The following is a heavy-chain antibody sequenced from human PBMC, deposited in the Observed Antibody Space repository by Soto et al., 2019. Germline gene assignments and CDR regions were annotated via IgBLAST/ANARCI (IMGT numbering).Heavy chain of an antibody. CDR2: ISSSSSTI. J-gene: IGHJ5*02. V-gene: IGHV3-48*02. CDR3: ARYLIAARKRDNWFDP. CDR1: GFTFSSYS. D-gene: IGHD6-6*01. Sequence: GGSLRLSCAASGFTFSSYSMNWVRQAPGKGLEWVSYISSSSSTIYYADSVKGRFTISRDNAKNSLYLQMNSLRDEDTAVYYCARYLIAARKRDNWFDPWGQGTLVTVSS.